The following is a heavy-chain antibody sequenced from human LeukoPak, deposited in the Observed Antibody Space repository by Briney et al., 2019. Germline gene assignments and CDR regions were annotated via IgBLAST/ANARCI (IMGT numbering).Heavy chain of an antibody. V-gene: IGHV4-61*02. Sequence: SETLSLTCTVSGGSISSGSYYWSWSRQPAGKRLEWIWRMYTSGSTSDNPARKSRVTISVDTSKNQFALKLSSVTGQDTAVYYCARMQYSSSWYWYRYYYYYMDVWGKGTMVTISS. CDR2: MYTSGST. CDR3: ARMQYSSSWYWYRYYYYYMDV. D-gene: IGHD6-13*01. J-gene: IGHJ6*03. CDR1: GGSISSGSYY.